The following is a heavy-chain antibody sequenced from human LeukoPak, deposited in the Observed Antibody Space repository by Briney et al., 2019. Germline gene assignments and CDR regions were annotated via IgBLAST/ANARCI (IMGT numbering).Heavy chain of an antibody. Sequence: GGSLRLSCAAAGFTFSSYSMNWVRQAPGKGLEWVSSISSSSSYIYYADSVKGRFTTSRDNAKNSLYLQMNSLREEDTAVYYCARVMGYCSSTSCPPGDYWGQGTLVTVSS. J-gene: IGHJ4*02. D-gene: IGHD2-2*01. CDR2: ISSSSSYI. CDR3: ARVMGYCSSTSCPPGDY. V-gene: IGHV3-21*01. CDR1: GFTFSSYS.